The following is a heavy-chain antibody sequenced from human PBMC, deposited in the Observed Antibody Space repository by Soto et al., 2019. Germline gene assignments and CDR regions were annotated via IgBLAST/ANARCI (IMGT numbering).Heavy chain of an antibody. CDR1: GFTFSRNG. J-gene: IGHJ3*01. D-gene: IGHD5-12*01. CDR2: IWYHGNKE. V-gene: IGHV3-33*01. Sequence: QEQLVESGGGVVQPGRSLRLSCAASGFTFSRNGMHWIRQAPGKGLKWVAIIWYHGNKENYADSVRGRFTISRDNSKNTVYLQMDSLRVEDTAVYYCARWNLAGPTIDAFDLWGQGTLVTVSS. CDR3: ARWNLAGPTIDAFDL.